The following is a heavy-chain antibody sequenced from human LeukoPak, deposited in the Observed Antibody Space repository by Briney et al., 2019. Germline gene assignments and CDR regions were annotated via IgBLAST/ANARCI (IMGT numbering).Heavy chain of an antibody. CDR2: ISSSSSYI. J-gene: IGHJ4*02. Sequence: PGGSLRLSCAASGFTFDDYGMSWVRQAPGKELEWVSSISSSSSYIYYADSVKGRFTISRDNAKNSLYLQMNSLRAEDTAVYYCARDQYDILTGYYRSYFDYWGQGTLVTVSS. CDR3: ARDQYDILTGYYRSYFDY. V-gene: IGHV3-21*01. D-gene: IGHD3-9*01. CDR1: GFTFDDYG.